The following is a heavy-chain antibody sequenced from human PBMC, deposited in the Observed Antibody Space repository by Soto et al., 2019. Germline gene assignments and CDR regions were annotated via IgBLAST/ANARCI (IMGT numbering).Heavy chain of an antibody. CDR3: ARGTYDFWSDPFDY. J-gene: IGHJ4*02. V-gene: IGHV1-18*01. Sequence: ASVKVSCKXSGYTFTSYGISWVRQAPGQGLEWMGWISAYNGNTNYAQKLQGRVTMTTDTSTSTAYMELRSLRSDDTAVYYCARGTYDFWSDPFDYWGQGTLVTVSS. D-gene: IGHD3-3*01. CDR2: ISAYNGNT. CDR1: GYTFTSYG.